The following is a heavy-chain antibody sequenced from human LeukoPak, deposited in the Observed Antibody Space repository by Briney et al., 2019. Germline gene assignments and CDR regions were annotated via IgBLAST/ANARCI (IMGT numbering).Heavy chain of an antibody. CDR3: GPGGLTGCVLLSGY. CDR1: GFTFSSYA. CDR2: ISGSGGGT. D-gene: IGHD2-8*02. Sequence: PGGSLRLSCAASGFTFSSYAMSWVRQAPGKGLEWGLAISGSGGGTYYADPVRGRFTFSRDNSTNTLYLQMNSLRARATPVYYLGPGGLTGCVLLSGYWGQGTLVTVSS. V-gene: IGHV3-23*01. J-gene: IGHJ4*02.